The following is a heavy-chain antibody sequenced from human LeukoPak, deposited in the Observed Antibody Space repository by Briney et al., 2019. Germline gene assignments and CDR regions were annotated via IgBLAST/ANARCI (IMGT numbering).Heavy chain of an antibody. V-gene: IGHV1-2*02. D-gene: IGHD2-15*01. J-gene: IGHJ4*02. CDR1: AYTFTAYD. CDR3: ARDHLDYEPAATFVS. CDR2: INPNSGGT. Sequence: ASVKVSCKASAYTFTAYDQDWVRLAPGQGLEWMGWINPNSGGTNYAQKFQGRVTMTRDTSINAAYMELSSLTSDDTAIYYCARDHLDYEPAATFVSWGQGTVVTVSS.